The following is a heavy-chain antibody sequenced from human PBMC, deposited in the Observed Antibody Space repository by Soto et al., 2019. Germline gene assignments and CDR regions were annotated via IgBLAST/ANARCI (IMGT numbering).Heavy chain of an antibody. D-gene: IGHD2-21*01. CDR1: GFTFGSYW. J-gene: IGHJ6*02. CDR2: ISLDGSRT. CDR3: ARAPPGYSLGYRYYVMDV. V-gene: IGHV3-74*01. Sequence: EVQLVESGGGLVQPGGSLRLSCAAPGFTFGSYWMHWVRQAPGKGLVWVSHISLDGSRTTYADSVKGRFTISRDNAKTTRYLLMKRLRAEDTAVYYCARAPPGYSLGYRYYVMDVWGQGTTVTVSS.